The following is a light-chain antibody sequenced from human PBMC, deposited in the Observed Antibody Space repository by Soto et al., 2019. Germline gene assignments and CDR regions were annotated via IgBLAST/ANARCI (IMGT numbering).Light chain of an antibody. CDR1: SSDIGGYNY. V-gene: IGLV2-11*01. CDR2: TVT. J-gene: IGLJ1*01. CDR3: CSYAGSSSYV. Sequence: QSALTQPRSVSGSPGQSVTISCTGTSSDIGGYNYVSWYQQHPGKAPKLMIYTVTKRPSGVPDRCSGSKSDNTASLTISGVQADDEADYYCCSYAGSSSYVFGTGTKLTVL.